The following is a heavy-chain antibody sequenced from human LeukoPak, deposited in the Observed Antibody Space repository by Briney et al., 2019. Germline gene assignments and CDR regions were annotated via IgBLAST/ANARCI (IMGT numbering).Heavy chain of an antibody. V-gene: IGHV3-53*01. J-gene: IGHJ4*02. D-gene: IGHD3-22*01. Sequence: PGGSLRLSCAASGFTFGTYYMSWVRQAPGKGLEWVSVIYSGGSTYYADSVKGRFTISRDNSKNTLYLQMNSLRAEDTAVYYCARTGVREYDYYDSSGYDFDYWGQGTLVTVSS. CDR3: ARTGVREYDYYDSSGYDFDY. CDR1: GFTFGTYY. CDR2: IYSGGST.